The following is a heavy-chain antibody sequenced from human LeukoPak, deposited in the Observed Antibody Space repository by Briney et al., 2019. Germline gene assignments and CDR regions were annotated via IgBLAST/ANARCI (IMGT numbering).Heavy chain of an antibody. CDR1: GFIFSSYG. D-gene: IGHD2-8*02. Sequence: GGSLRLSCAASGFIFSSYGVHWVRQAPGKGLEWVAVISYDGGNISYTDSVKGRFTISRDNSKSTLSLQMNSLRAEDTAIYYCATYRQVLLPFESWGQGTLVTVSS. V-gene: IGHV3-30*03. J-gene: IGHJ4*02. CDR3: ATYRQVLLPFES. CDR2: ISYDGGNI.